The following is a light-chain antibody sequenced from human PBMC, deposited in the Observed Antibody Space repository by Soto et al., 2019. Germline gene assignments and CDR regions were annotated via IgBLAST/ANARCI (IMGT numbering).Light chain of an antibody. CDR3: QQYNNWRT. CDR1: QTISDN. J-gene: IGKJ1*01. V-gene: IGKV3-15*01. CDR2: GAS. Sequence: EIVLTQSPATLSVSPGERATLSCRTSQTISDNLAWYQQRPGQAPRLLIYGASTRATGVPARFRGGGSGTEFTLTISSLQSEDFAVYYCQQYNNWRTFGQGTKVEIK.